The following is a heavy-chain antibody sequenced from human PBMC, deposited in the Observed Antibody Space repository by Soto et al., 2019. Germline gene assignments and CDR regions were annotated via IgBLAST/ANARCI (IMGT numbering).Heavy chain of an antibody. CDR1: GFTVSSNY. J-gene: IGHJ4*02. D-gene: IGHD3-10*01. CDR3: ARFPRGYYFDY. V-gene: IGHV3-66*01. Sequence: EVQLVESGGGLVQPGGSLRLSCAASGFTVSSNYMSWVRQAPGKGLEWVSVIYSGGSTYYADSVKGRFTISRDNSMNTLYLQMNSLRAEDTAVYYCARFPRGYYFDYWGQGTLVTVSS. CDR2: IYSGGST.